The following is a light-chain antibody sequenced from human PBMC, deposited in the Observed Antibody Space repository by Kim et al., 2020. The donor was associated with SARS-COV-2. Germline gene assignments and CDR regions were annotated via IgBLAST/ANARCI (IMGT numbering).Light chain of an antibody. J-gene: IGKJ1*01. CDR2: GAS. V-gene: IGKV3-15*01. CDR3: QQYHEWPQWT. CDR1: QRVGAK. Sequence: SPGERATSACRASQRVGAKLAWYQQKPGQAPRLLIYGASTRAAGVPARFSGSGSETDFTLIISSVQTGDSATYYCQQYHEWPQWTFGQGTKVDIK.